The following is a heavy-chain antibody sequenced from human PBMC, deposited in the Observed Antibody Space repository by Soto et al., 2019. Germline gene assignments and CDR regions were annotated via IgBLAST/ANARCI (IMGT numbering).Heavy chain of an antibody. CDR3: ARRLRQANYGMDV. D-gene: IGHD3-10*01. J-gene: IGHJ6*02. V-gene: IGHV5-10-1*01. Sequence: GESLKISCQGSGYSFTSYWISWVRQMPGKGLEWMGRMDPSDSYISYSPSFQGHVTISIDKSNTTAYLQWSTLKASDTAVYFCARRLRQANYGMDVWGQGTTVTVSS. CDR1: GYSFTSYW. CDR2: MDPSDSYI.